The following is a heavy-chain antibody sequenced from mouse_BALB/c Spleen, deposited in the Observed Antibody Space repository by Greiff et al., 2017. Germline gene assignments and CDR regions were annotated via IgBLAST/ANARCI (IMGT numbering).Heavy chain of an antibody. CDR1: GFAFSSYD. V-gene: IGHV5-12-1*01. D-gene: IGHD2-12*01. CDR2: ISSGGGST. CDR3: ARHGHDAGRY. Sequence: EVQGVESGGGLVKPGGSLKLSCAASGFAFSSYDMSWVRQTPEKRLEWVAYISSGGGSTYYPDTVKGRFTISRDNAKNTLYLQMSSLKSEDTAMYYCARHGHDAGRYWGQGTTLTVSS. J-gene: IGHJ2*01.